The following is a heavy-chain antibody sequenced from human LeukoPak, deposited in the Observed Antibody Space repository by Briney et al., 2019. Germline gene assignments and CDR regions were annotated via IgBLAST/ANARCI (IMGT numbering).Heavy chain of an antibody. D-gene: IGHD3-10*01. V-gene: IGHV4-34*01. CDR2: IHHSGGT. CDR3: ARATASGSGRAYDR. CDR1: GQSIIGHY. J-gene: IGHJ5*02. Sequence: SETLSLACAIYGQSIIGHYWTWIRQPPGKRLEWIGEIHHSGGTNSNPSLKNRVTMSIDMSKNQFSLKLNSVTAADTAVYVCARATASGSGRAYDRWAQGNLVPVSS.